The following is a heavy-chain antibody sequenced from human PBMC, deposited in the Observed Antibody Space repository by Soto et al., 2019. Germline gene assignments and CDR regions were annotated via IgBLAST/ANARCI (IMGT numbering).Heavy chain of an antibody. J-gene: IGHJ6*02. V-gene: IGHV4-59*01. Sequence: SETLSLTCTVSGGSISSYYWSWIRQPPGKGLEWIGYIYYSGSTNYNPSLKSRVTISVDTSKNQFSLKLSSVTAADTAVYYCARVTTVTTGGNYYYGMDVWGQGTTVTVSS. CDR2: IYYSGST. CDR1: GGSISSYY. CDR3: ARVTTVTTGGNYYYGMDV. D-gene: IGHD4-4*01.